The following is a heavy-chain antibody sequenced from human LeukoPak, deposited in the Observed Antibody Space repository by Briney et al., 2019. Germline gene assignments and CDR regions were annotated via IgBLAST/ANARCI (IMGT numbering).Heavy chain of an antibody. Sequence: SETLSLTCTVSGGSISSGGYYWSWIRQPPGKGLEWIGYIYHSGSTYYNPSLKSRVTISVDRSKNQFSLKLSSVTAADTAVYYCARDYGYGSGSYLGYWGQGTLVTVSS. J-gene: IGHJ4*02. V-gene: IGHV4-30-2*01. CDR1: GGSISSGGYY. CDR2: IYHSGST. D-gene: IGHD3-10*01. CDR3: ARDYGYGSGSYLGY.